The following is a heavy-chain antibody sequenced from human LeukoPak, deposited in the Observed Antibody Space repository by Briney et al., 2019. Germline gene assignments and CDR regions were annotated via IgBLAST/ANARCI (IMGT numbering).Heavy chain of an antibody. CDR2: FYYTGST. J-gene: IGHJ4*02. V-gene: IGHV4-39*01. Sequence: SETLSLTCTVSGGSISSGPYYWVWIRQPPGKGLEWIGNFYYTGSTNYNPSLKSRVTISVDTSKNQFSLKLSSVTAADTAVYYCARHYVGSGWPNWGQGTLVTVSS. CDR1: GGSISSGPYY. CDR3: ARHYVGSGWPN. D-gene: IGHD6-19*01.